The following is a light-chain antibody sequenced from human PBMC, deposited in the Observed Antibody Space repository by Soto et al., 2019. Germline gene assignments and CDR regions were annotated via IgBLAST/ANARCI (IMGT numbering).Light chain of an antibody. CDR3: QQYNNWPWT. CDR2: GAS. J-gene: IGKJ1*01. CDR1: QIKRDS. V-gene: IGKV3-15*01. Sequence: EVVITQSPVTLSVTPGGRATLSCSASQIKRDSVAWYQQKPGQAPRLLIDGASTGAPGFPARFSGSGSGTDFTPTITPLLSDDFAGYYCQQYNNWPWTFGQGTKADI.